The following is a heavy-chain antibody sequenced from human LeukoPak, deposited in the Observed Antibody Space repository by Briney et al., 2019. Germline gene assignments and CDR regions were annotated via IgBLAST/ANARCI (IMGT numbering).Heavy chain of an antibody. J-gene: IGHJ6*02. CDR3: ARVGRITIFGVVPNYYYSMDV. D-gene: IGHD3-3*01. CDR1: GFSFSTYG. Sequence: KTGGSLRLSCVGSGFSFSTYGMNWVRQAPGKGLEWVSSISSSSSYIYYADSVKGRFTISRDNAKNSLYLQMNSLRAEDTAVYYCARVGRITIFGVVPNYYYSMDVWGQGTTVTVSS. V-gene: IGHV3-21*01. CDR2: ISSSSSYI.